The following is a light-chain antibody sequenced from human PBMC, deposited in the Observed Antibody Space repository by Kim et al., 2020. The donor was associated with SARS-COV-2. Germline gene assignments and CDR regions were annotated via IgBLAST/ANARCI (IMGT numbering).Light chain of an antibody. Sequence: EIVITQSPATLSVSPGERATLSCRASQSVSSNLAWYQQKPGQAPRLLIYGASIRATGIPARFSGSGSGTEFTLTISILQSEDFAVYYCQQYNNWPGTFGQGTKLEI. CDR2: GAS. CDR3: QQYNNWPGT. J-gene: IGKJ2*01. CDR1: QSVSSN. V-gene: IGKV3D-15*03.